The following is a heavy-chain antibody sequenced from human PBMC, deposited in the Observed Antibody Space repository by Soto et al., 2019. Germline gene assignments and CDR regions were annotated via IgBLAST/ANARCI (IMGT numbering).Heavy chain of an antibody. D-gene: IGHD3-16*01. CDR1: GFSLSTSGVG. CDR2: IYWDDDK. J-gene: IGHJ4*02. CDR3: AHKGDGDRGFKY. V-gene: IGHV2-5*02. Sequence: QITLKESGPTLVKPTQTLTLTCTFSGFSLSTSGVGVGWIRQPPGKALEWLALIYWDDDKRYSPSLKSRLTIXKXXAKHQVVLTRTDMDPVDTATYYCAHKGDGDRGFKYWGRGTLVTVSS.